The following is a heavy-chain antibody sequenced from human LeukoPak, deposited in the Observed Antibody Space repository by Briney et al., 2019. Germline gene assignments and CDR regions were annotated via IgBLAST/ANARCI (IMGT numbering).Heavy chain of an antibody. CDR2: IYYSGST. J-gene: IGHJ4*02. V-gene: IGHV4-31*03. CDR3: ARGPFPNWGRSTTRYYFDY. D-gene: IGHD7-27*01. Sequence: PSETLSLTCTVSGGSISSGGYYWSWIRQHPGKGLEWIGYIYYSGSTYYNPSLKSRVTISVDTSKNQFSLKLSSVTAADTAVYYCARGPFPNWGRSTTRYYFDYWGQGTLVTVSS. CDR1: GGSISSGGYY.